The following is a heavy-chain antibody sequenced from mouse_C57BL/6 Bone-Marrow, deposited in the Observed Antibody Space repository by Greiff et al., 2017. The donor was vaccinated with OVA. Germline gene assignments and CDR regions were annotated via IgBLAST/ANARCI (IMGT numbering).Heavy chain of an antibody. CDR3: SRELRLQY. CDR1: GFNIKDYY. J-gene: IGHJ2*01. CDR2: IDPEDGAT. D-gene: IGHD3-2*02. V-gene: IGHV14-1*01. Sequence: VQLQESGAELVRPGASVKFSCTASGFNIKDYYMHWVKQRPEQGLEWIGRIDPEDGATEYAPKFQGKATMTADTSSNTAYLQLSSLTSEDTAVYYCSRELRLQYWGQGTTLTVAS.